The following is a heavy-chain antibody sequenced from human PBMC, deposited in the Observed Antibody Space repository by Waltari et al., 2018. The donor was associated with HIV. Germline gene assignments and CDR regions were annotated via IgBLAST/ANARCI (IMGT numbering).Heavy chain of an antibody. J-gene: IGHJ4*02. CDR1: GFTFSSYG. D-gene: IGHD6-13*01. CDR2: IWYDGNNK. Sequence: QVQLVESGGGVVQPGRSLRLSCAASGFTFSSYGMHWVRQAPGKGLEWVEIIWYDGNNKFYADSVKGRFIISRDNSKNTLYLQMNSLRADDTAVYYCARDIQTAAGTLDYWGQGTLVTVSS. V-gene: IGHV3-33*01. CDR3: ARDIQTAAGTLDY.